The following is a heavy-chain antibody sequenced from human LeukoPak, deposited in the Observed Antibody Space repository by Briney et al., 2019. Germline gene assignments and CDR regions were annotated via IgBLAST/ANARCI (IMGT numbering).Heavy chain of an antibody. CDR2: IRYDGSNK. D-gene: IGHD2-8*01. Sequence: GGSLRLSCAASGFTFSSYGMHWVRQAPGKGLEWVAVIRYDGSNKHYADSVKGRFTISRDNSKNTLYLQMNSLRAEDTAVYYCARDATYCTNGVCYTRFDYWGQGTLVTVSS. V-gene: IGHV3-33*01. J-gene: IGHJ4*02. CDR3: ARDATYCTNGVCYTRFDY. CDR1: GFTFSSYG.